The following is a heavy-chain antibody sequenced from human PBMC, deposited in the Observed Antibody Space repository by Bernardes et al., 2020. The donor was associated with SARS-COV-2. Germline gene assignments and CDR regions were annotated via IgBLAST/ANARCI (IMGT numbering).Heavy chain of an antibody. CDR1: GFTFSSYA. CDR3: AKGGGLRYFDWPRPGSYYYGMDV. Sequence: GGSLRLSCAASGFTFSSYAMSWVRQAPGKGLEWVSAISGSGGSTYYADSVKGRFTISRDNSKNTLYLQMNSLRAEDTAVYYCAKGGGLRYFDWPRPGSYYYGMDVWGQGTTVTVSS. J-gene: IGHJ6*02. CDR2: ISGSGGST. D-gene: IGHD3-9*01. V-gene: IGHV3-23*01.